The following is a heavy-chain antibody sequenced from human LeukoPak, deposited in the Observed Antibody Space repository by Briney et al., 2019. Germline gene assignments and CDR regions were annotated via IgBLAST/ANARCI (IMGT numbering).Heavy chain of an antibody. Sequence: PGGSLRLSCAASGFTFDDYGMSWVRQAPGKGLEWVSGINWNGGSTGYADSVKGRFTISRDNAKNSLYLQMNSLRAEDTALYYCARDLPIVVVPAAKELSNYYYYMDVWGKGTTVTVSS. CDR3: ARDLPIVVVPAAKELSNYYYYMDV. CDR1: GFTFDDYG. D-gene: IGHD2-2*01. J-gene: IGHJ6*03. V-gene: IGHV3-20*04. CDR2: INWNGGST.